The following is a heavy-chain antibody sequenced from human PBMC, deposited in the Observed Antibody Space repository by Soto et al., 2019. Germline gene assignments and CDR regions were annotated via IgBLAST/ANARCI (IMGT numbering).Heavy chain of an antibody. Sequence: EVQLLESGGGLVQPGGSPRLSCAASGFTFSSYAMSWVRQAPGKGLEWVSAISGSGGSTYYADSVKGRFTISRDNSKNTLYLQMNSLRAEDTAVYYCAKLSYQLLYFKGWFDPWGQGTLVTVSS. CDR2: ISGSGGST. J-gene: IGHJ5*02. CDR3: AKLSYQLLYFKGWFDP. CDR1: GFTFSSYA. V-gene: IGHV3-23*01. D-gene: IGHD2-2*02.